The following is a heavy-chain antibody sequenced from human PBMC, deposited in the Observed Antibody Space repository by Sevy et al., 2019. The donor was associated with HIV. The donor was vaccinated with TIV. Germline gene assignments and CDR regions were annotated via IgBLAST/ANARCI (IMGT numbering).Heavy chain of an antibody. D-gene: IGHD4-17*01. V-gene: IGHV1-18*01. J-gene: IGHJ6*02. CDR1: GYTFTSYG. Sequence: ASVKVSCKASGYTFTSYGINWVRQAPGQGLEWMGWISAYSGNTNYAQNLQGRVTMTTDTFTSTAYMELRSLTSDDTAVYYCARDLPSAVTFPFYYYGLDVWGQGTTVTVSS. CDR3: ARDLPSAVTFPFYYYGLDV. CDR2: ISAYSGNT.